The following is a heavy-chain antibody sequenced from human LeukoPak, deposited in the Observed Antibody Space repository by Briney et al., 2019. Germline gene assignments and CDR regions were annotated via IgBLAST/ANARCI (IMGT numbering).Heavy chain of an antibody. Sequence: GASVKVSCKASGYTFTSNYIHWVRQAPGQRLEWMGWINAGNGNTKYSLKFQGRFTITRDTSASTDYMELSSLRSEDTAVYYCARGGPGGNDFDYWGQGTLVTVSS. D-gene: IGHD4-23*01. CDR1: GYTFTSNY. CDR2: INAGNGNT. CDR3: ARGGPGGNDFDY. J-gene: IGHJ4*02. V-gene: IGHV1-3*01.